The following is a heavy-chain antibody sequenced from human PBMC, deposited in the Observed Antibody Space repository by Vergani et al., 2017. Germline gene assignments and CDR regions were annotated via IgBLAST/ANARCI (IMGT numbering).Heavy chain of an antibody. CDR3: AKDRYSSSLPGYFQR. Sequence: EVQLLESGGGLLQPGGSLRLSCAASGFTFSSYAMSCVRQVPGKGLEWGSGISGSGGSTYYADSVRGRFTISRDNSKNTLYLQMNSLRAEDTAVYYCAKDRYSSSLPGYFQRGGEGTLVAVSS. V-gene: IGHV3-23*01. CDR1: GFTFSSYA. J-gene: IGHJ1*01. D-gene: IGHD6-13*01. CDR2: ISGSGGST.